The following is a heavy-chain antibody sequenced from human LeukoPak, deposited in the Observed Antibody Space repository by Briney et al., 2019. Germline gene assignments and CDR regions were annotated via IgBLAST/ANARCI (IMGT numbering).Heavy chain of an antibody. CDR1: GFTFSNFA. Sequence: GSLRLSCAASGFTFSNFAMSWFRQAPGRGLEWVSAAGTATVTSYADSVKGRFTISRDNSKNTLYLQMNSLGAEDTAVYYCAKEGSRRRFDFDSWGRGTLVTVSS. V-gene: IGHV3-23*01. J-gene: IGHJ4*02. CDR3: AKEGSRRRFDFDS. D-gene: IGHD3-16*01. CDR2: AGTATVT.